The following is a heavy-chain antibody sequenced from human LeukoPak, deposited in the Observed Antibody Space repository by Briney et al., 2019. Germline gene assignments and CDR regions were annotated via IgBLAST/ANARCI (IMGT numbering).Heavy chain of an antibody. J-gene: IGHJ4*02. Sequence: PSETLSLTCTVSGGSISSSSYYWGWIRQPPGKGLEWIGSIYYSGSTYYNPSLKSRVTISVDTSKNQFSLKLSSVTAADTAVYYCARRTSGAMVRGVYYFDYWGQGTLVTVSS. D-gene: IGHD3-10*01. CDR2: IYYSGST. CDR3: ARRTSGAMVRGVYYFDY. CDR1: GGSISSSSYY. V-gene: IGHV4-39*01.